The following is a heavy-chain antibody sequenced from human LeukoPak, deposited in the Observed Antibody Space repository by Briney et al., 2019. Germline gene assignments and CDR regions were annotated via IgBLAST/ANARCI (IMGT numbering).Heavy chain of an antibody. V-gene: IGHV4-59*08. D-gene: IGHD6-13*01. CDR2: IYYSGST. CDR1: GGSISSYY. CDR3: ARRGYSSSGTD. J-gene: IGHJ4*02. Sequence: PSETLSLTCTVSGGSISSYYWSWIRQPPGKGLEWIGYIYYSGSTNYNPSLKSRVTISVDTSKNQFSLKLSSVTAADTAVYYCARRGYSSSGTDWGQGTLVTVSS.